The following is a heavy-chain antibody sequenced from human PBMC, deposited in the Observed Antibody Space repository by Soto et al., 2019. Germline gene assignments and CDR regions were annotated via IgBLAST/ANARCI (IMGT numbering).Heavy chain of an antibody. CDR2: IIPIFGTA. J-gene: IGHJ4*02. CDR1: GGTFSSYA. CDR3: ARDTLSGYYRYFDY. D-gene: IGHD3-22*01. V-gene: IGHV1-69*01. Sequence: QVQLVQSGAEVKKPGSSVKVSCKASGGTFSSYAISWVRQAPGQGLEWMGGIIPIFGTANYAQKFQGRVTITADESTSTAYMELSSLRSEDTAVYYCARDTLSGYYRYFDYWGQGTLVTVSS.